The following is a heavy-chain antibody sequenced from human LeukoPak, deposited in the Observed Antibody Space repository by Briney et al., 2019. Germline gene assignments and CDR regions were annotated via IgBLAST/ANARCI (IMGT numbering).Heavy chain of an antibody. V-gene: IGHV3-48*01. J-gene: IGHJ4*02. D-gene: IGHD2-8*01. CDR3: ARDRCTNGVCYTFAY. CDR2: ISSSSSTI. Sequence: ISSSSSTISYPDSVKGRFTISRDNAKNSLYLQMNNLRAEDTAVYYCARDRCTNGVCYTFAYWGQGTLVTVSS.